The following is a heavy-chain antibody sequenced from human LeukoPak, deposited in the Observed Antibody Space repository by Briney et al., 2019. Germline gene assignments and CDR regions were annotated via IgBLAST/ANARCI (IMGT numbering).Heavy chain of an antibody. Sequence: GESLMISCKGSAHRFTSYWIGWVRQMPGKGLEWMGIIYPGDSDTRYSPSFQGQVTISADKSISTAYLQWSSLRASDTAMYYCARGGGYSFGSLDYWGQGTLVTVSS. CDR3: ARGGGYSFGSLDY. CDR1: AHRFTSYW. J-gene: IGHJ4*02. D-gene: IGHD5-18*01. V-gene: IGHV5-51*01. CDR2: IYPGDSDT.